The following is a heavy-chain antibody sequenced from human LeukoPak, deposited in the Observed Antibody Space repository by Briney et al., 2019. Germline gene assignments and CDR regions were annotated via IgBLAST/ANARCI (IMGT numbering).Heavy chain of an antibody. J-gene: IGHJ4*02. CDR2: IYPDGRT. CDR1: GLSVSDNY. Sequence: PGGSLRLSCAASGLSVSDNYMTWVRQAPGKGLEWVSIIYPDGRTYYADSVKGRFTISRDNSKNTLNLQMNSLRVEDTAVYYCARAWTGDYWGQGTLVTVSS. D-gene: IGHD3/OR15-3a*01. CDR3: ARAWTGDY. V-gene: IGHV3-53*01.